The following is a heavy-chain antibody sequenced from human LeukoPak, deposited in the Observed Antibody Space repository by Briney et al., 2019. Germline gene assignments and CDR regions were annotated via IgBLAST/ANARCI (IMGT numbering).Heavy chain of an antibody. J-gene: IGHJ4*02. CDR1: GYTFTSYD. Sequence: HWASVKVSCKASGYTFTSYDINWVRQATGQGLEWMGWMNPNSGNTGYAQKFQGRVTMTRNTSISTAYMELSSLRSEDTAVYYCAREPFGELSTNPDYWGQGTLVTVSS. CDR3: AREPFGELSTNPDY. CDR2: MNPNSGNT. D-gene: IGHD3-10*01. V-gene: IGHV1-8*01.